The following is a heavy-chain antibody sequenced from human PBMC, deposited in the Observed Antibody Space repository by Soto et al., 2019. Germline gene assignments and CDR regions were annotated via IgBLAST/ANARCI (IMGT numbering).Heavy chain of an antibody. CDR3: ARAVRCFGELLLDAYDI. J-gene: IGHJ3*02. V-gene: IGHV4-4*02. Sequence: QVQLQESGPGLVKPSGTLSLTCAVSSGSISSSNWWSWVRQPPGKGLEWIGEIYHSGSTNYNPSLKIRVTISADKSKNQFSLKLSSVTAADTAVYYCARAVRCFGELLLDAYDIWGQGKMVTVSS. CDR2: IYHSGST. D-gene: IGHD3-10*01. CDR1: SGSISSSNW.